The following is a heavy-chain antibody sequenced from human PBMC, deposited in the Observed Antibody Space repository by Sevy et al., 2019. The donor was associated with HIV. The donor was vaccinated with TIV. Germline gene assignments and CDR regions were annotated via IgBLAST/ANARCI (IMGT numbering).Heavy chain of an antibody. CDR3: ARDTHYYVSGSFDS. Sequence: ASVKVSCKASGGIFRSNAISWVRQAPGQGLEWVGGIIAVFGTTYYAQKFQGRVTLIAEESTGTVHMELRSLRSEDTAIYYCARDTHYYVSGSFDSWGQGTQVTVSS. D-gene: IGHD3-10*01. CDR1: GGIFRSNA. V-gene: IGHV1-69*13. CDR2: IIAVFGTT. J-gene: IGHJ4*01.